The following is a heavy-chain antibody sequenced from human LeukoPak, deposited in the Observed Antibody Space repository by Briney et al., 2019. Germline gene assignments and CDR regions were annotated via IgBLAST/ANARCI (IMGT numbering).Heavy chain of an antibody. CDR2: IYYSGST. CDR3: ARDTVTTYYYYMDV. CDR1: GGSISSYY. D-gene: IGHD4-11*01. J-gene: IGHJ6*03. Sequence: SETLSLTCTVSGGSISSYYWSWLRQPPGKGLEGIGYIYYSGSTNYNPSLTSRVTISVDTSKNQFSLKLSSVTAADTAVYYCARDTVTTYYYYMDVWGKGTTVTVSS. V-gene: IGHV4-59*01.